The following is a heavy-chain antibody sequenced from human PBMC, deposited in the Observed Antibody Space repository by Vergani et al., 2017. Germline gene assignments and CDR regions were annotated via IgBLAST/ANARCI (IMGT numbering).Heavy chain of an antibody. Sequence: QVQLQESGPGLVKPSHTLSLTCTVSGGSISSGGYYWSWIRQPPGKGLEWIGYIYYSGSTNYNPSLKSRVTISVDTSKNQFSLKLSSVTAADTAVYYCARASIAARYLMGYGMDVWGQGTTVTVSS. CDR1: GGSISSGGYY. J-gene: IGHJ6*02. CDR3: ARASIAARYLMGYGMDV. D-gene: IGHD6-6*01. CDR2: IYYSGST. V-gene: IGHV4-61*08.